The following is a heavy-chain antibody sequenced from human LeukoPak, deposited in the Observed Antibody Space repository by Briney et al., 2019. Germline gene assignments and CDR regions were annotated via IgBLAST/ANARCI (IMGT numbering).Heavy chain of an antibody. Sequence: SQTLSLTCTVSGGSISSGGYYQSWIRQHPGKGLEWIGYIYYSGSTYYNPSLKSRVTISVDTSKNQFSLKLSSVTAVDTAVYYCARSTTVTTYFDYWGQGTLVTVSS. CDR1: GGSISSGGYY. CDR2: IYYSGST. CDR3: ARSTTVTTYFDY. D-gene: IGHD4-11*01. V-gene: IGHV4-31*03. J-gene: IGHJ4*02.